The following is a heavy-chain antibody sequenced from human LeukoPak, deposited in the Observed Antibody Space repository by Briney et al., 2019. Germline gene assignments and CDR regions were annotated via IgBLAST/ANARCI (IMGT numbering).Heavy chain of an antibody. CDR1: GGSFSGYY. D-gene: IGHD4-17*01. V-gene: IGHV4-34*01. CDR2: INHSGST. J-gene: IGHJ6*02. Sequence: SSETLSLTCAVYGGSFSGYYWSWIRQPPGKGLEWIGEINHSGSTNYNPSLKSRVTISVDTSKNQFSLKLSSVTAADTAVYYCARGRTVTPFYYYYYGTDVWGQGTTVTVSS. CDR3: ARGRTVTPFYYYYYGTDV.